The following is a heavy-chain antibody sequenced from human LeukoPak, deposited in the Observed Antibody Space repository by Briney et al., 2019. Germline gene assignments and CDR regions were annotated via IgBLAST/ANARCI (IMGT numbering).Heavy chain of an antibody. CDR1: GGSISSGDYY. CDR3: ARSDYYGSGSHFDY. J-gene: IGHJ4*02. D-gene: IGHD3-10*01. Sequence: PSETLSLTCTVSGGSISSGDYYWSWIRQPPGKGLEWIGYIYYSGSTYYNPSLKSRVTISVDTSKNQFSLKLSSVTAADTAVYYCARSDYYGSGSHFDYWGQGTLVTVSS. V-gene: IGHV4-30-4*01. CDR2: IYYSGST.